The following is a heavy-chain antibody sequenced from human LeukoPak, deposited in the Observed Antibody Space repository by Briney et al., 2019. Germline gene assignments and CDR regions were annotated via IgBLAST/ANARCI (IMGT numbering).Heavy chain of an antibody. D-gene: IGHD2-21*01. J-gene: IGHJ4*02. V-gene: IGHV3-48*03. CDR1: GFKFSTYE. CDR3: ARDSLRSGEFDY. CDR2: ISSSGTTV. Sequence: PGGSLRLSCAASGFKFSTYEMNWVRQAPGKGLEWVSYISSSGTTVYYADSVKGRFAISRDNAESSLFLQMNSLRAEDTAIYYCARDSLRSGEFDYWGQGTLVTVSA.